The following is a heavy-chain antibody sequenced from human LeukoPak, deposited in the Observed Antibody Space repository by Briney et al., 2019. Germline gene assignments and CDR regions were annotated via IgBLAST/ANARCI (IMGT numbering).Heavy chain of an antibody. Sequence: ASVKVSCKASGYTFTGYYIHWVRQAPGQGLEWTGWINPDSGGTKSAQKFQGRVTMTRDTSINTAYMELSRLASDDTAVYYCARAPGSGYAFDPWGQGTQVTVSS. CDR1: GYTFTGYY. J-gene: IGHJ5*02. D-gene: IGHD5-12*01. V-gene: IGHV1-2*02. CDR3: ARAPGSGYAFDP. CDR2: INPDSGGT.